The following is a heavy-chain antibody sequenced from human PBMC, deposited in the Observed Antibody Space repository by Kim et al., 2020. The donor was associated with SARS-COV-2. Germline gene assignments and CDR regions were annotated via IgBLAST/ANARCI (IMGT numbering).Heavy chain of an antibody. D-gene: IGHD3-16*01. J-gene: IGHJ5*01. V-gene: IGHV3-30*04. CDR1: GFTFSSYA. CDR2: ISYDGSKK. CDR3: ARDGGERVLRVTFD. Sequence: GGSLRLSCAASGFTFSSYAMHWVRQAPGKGLEWVAVISYDGSKKYYADSVKGRFTISRDNSKNALYLQMNSLRPEDTAVYYCARDGGERVLRVTFD.